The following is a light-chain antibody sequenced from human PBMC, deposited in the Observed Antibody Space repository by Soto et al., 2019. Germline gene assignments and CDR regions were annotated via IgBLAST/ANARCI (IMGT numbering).Light chain of an antibody. CDR3: HQYDRFPHT. J-gene: IGKJ1*01. CDR1: QSISNW. Sequence: DIQMTQSPSTLSASVGDRVTITCRASQSISNWLAWYQQKPGKAPKLLIYDASNLESGVPSRFSGGGSGTDFTLTISSLQPDDSATFYCHQYDRFPHTFGQGTKVDIK. V-gene: IGKV1-5*01. CDR2: DAS.